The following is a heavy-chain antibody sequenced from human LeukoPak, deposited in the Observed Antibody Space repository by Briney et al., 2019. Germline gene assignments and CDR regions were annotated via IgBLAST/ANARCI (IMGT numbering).Heavy chain of an antibody. CDR1: GFTFSNYA. D-gene: IGHD5-18*01. CDR2: ISASTGSS. J-gene: IGHJ4*02. V-gene: IGHV3-23*01. CDR3: AKNQWILARYFVS. Sequence: PGGSVRLSCAASGFTFSNYAMSWVRQAPGKGLEWVSAISASTGSSNYADSVKGRFTISRDNSKDMLFLQMNGLTAEDTAIYYCAKNQWILARYFVSGGQGTLVTVSS.